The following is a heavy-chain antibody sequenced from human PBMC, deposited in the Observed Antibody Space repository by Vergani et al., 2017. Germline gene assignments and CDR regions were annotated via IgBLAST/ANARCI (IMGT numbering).Heavy chain of an antibody. Sequence: QVRLQESGPGLVKPSETLSLTCSVSGGPMSGYYWRWIRQPPGKELEWIGYMYHSGSTNYNPSLETRVTISGDTSKNQFSLKLNSVTAADTAVYYCGRVADFYGLGSRLLDLWGQGILVTVSS. J-gene: IGHJ5*02. CDR2: MYHSGST. CDR1: GGPMSGYY. D-gene: IGHD3-10*01. CDR3: GRVADFYGLGSRLLDL. V-gene: IGHV4-59*01.